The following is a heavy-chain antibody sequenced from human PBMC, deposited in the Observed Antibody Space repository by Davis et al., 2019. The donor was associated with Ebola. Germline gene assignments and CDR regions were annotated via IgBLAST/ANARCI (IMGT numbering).Heavy chain of an antibody. Sequence: PGGSLRLSCAASGFTFSNAWMSWVRQAPGKGLEWVGRIKSKTDGGTTDYAAPVKGRFTISRDDSKNTLYLQMNSLKTEDTAVYYCTRGRGSGSYDAFDIWGQGTMVTVSS. CDR3: TRGRGSGSYDAFDI. J-gene: IGHJ3*02. D-gene: IGHD3-10*01. CDR1: GFTFSNAW. V-gene: IGHV3-15*01. CDR2: IKSKTDGGTT.